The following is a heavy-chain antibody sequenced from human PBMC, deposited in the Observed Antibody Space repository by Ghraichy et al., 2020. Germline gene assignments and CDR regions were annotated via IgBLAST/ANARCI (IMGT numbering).Heavy chain of an antibody. V-gene: IGHV3-23*01. CDR2: ISGSGGTT. J-gene: IGHJ3*02. D-gene: IGHD3-10*01. CDR1: GFTFSSYA. Sequence: LNISCAASGFTFSSYAMNWVRQAPGKGPEWVSGISGSGGTTVYADSVKGRFTISRDNSKNTLYLQMNGLRAEDTAVYYCAKESAGRGNAFDIWGQGTTVTVSP. CDR3: AKESAGRGNAFDI.